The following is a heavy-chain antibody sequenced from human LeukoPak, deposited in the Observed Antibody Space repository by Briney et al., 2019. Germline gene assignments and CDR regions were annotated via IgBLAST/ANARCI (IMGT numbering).Heavy chain of an antibody. V-gene: IGHV1-69*05. CDR3: ARVMSQGPSGSYFDFDY. CDR1: GGTFSSYA. Sequence: SVKVSCKASGGTFSSYAISWVRQAPGQGLEWMGGIIPIFGTANYAQKFQGRVTITTDESTSTAYMELSSLRSEDTAVYYCARVMSQGPSGSYFDFDYWGQGTLVTVSS. D-gene: IGHD1-26*01. J-gene: IGHJ4*02. CDR2: IIPIFGTA.